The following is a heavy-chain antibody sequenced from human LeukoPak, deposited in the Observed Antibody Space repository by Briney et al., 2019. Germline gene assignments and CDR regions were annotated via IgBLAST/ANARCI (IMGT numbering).Heavy chain of an antibody. CDR1: GFTSSSNA. V-gene: IGHV3-30-3*01. D-gene: IGHD5-12*01. J-gene: IGHJ6*02. Sequence: GGSLRLSCAASGFTSSSNAMNWVRQAPGRGLEWVAIISYDGIYKYYADSVRGRFTISRDNSKNTLYLQMNSLRDEDTAVYNCARDKDPYSGYDLVGMDVWGQGTTVTVSS. CDR2: ISYDGIYK. CDR3: ARDKDPYSGYDLVGMDV.